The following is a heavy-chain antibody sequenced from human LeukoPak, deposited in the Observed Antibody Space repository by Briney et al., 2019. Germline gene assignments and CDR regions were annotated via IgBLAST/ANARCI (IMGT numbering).Heavy chain of an antibody. Sequence: SQTLSLTCAVSGGSISSGGYSWNWIRQPPGKGLEWIGYIYHIGSTYYNPSLKSRVTISVDTSKNQFSLKLSSVTAADTAVYYCARQVGQWLVGTGESYFDYWGQGTLVTVSS. CDR3: ARQVGQWLVGTGESYFDY. CDR1: GGSISSGGYS. D-gene: IGHD6-19*01. CDR2: IYHIGST. V-gene: IGHV4-30-2*03. J-gene: IGHJ4*02.